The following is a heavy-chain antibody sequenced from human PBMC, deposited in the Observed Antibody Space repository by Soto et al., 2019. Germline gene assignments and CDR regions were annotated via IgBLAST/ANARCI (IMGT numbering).Heavy chain of an antibody. CDR2: IWYDGSNK. CDR1: GFTFSSYG. CDR3: ARDKGPNYYDSSGYDLGIDAFDI. V-gene: IGHV3-33*01. J-gene: IGHJ3*02. D-gene: IGHD3-22*01. Sequence: QVQLVESGGGVVQPGRSLRLSCAASGFTFSSYGMHWVRQAPGKGLEWVAVIWYDGSNKYYADSVKGRFTISRDNSKNTLYLQMNSLRAEDTAVYYCARDKGPNYYDSSGYDLGIDAFDIWGQGTMVTVSS.